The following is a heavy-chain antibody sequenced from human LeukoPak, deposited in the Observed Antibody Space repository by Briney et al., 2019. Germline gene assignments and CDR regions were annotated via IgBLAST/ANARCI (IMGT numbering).Heavy chain of an antibody. CDR1: GYTFTGYY. D-gene: IGHD2-2*01. Sequence: ASVKVSCKASGYTFTGYYMHWVRQAPGQGLEWMGRINPNSGGTNYAQKFQGRVTMTRDTSISTAYMELSRLRSDDTAVYYCAREVRNFCSSTSCTTYYYYGMDVWGQGTTVTVSS. J-gene: IGHJ6*02. CDR3: AREVRNFCSSTSCTTYYYYGMDV. V-gene: IGHV1-2*06. CDR2: INPNSGGT.